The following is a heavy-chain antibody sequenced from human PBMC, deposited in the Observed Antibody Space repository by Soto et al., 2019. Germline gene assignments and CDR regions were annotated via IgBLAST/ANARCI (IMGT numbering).Heavy chain of an antibody. CDR2: ISSSGSTI. Sequence: QVQLVDSGGGLVKPGESLRLSCAASGFTFSDHYVTWIRQAPGKGLEWVSDISSSGSTIYYADSVKGRFSISMDNAENSLYLQMNSLRAEDTAVYYCARVGDMTYKHWGQGTLVTVSS. J-gene: IGHJ1*01. CDR3: ARVGDMTYKH. CDR1: GFTFSDHY. D-gene: IGHD3-3*01. V-gene: IGHV3-11*01.